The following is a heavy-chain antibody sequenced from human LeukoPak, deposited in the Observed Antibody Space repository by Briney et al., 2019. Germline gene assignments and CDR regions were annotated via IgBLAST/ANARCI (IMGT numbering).Heavy chain of an antibody. J-gene: IGHJ6*03. D-gene: IGHD6-19*01. Sequence: ASVKVSCKTSGYTFTSYGISWVRQAPGQGLEWMGWISAYNGNTNYAQKLQGRVTMTTDTSTSTAYMELRSLRSDDTAVYYCARVGDIAVAGPGSYYYYMDVWGKGTTVTVSS. CDR1: GYTFTSYG. CDR2: ISAYNGNT. V-gene: IGHV1-18*01. CDR3: ARVGDIAVAGPGSYYYYMDV.